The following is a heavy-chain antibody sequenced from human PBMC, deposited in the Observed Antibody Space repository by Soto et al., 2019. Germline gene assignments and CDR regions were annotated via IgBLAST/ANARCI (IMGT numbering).Heavy chain of an antibody. Sequence: QVQLVQSGAEVKKPGSSVKVSCKASGGTFRTSAISWVRQAPGQGLEWVGGIMPVFRRPKYAQNFQDRVTSTADESTSTAYMELSSLRSDDTAVYYCARDKDRLQLGGNYYYMLDVWGQGTAVTGSS. CDR2: IMPVFRRP. CDR1: GGTFRTSA. D-gene: IGHD1-1*01. CDR3: ARDKDRLQLGGNYYYMLDV. J-gene: IGHJ6*02. V-gene: IGHV1-69*12.